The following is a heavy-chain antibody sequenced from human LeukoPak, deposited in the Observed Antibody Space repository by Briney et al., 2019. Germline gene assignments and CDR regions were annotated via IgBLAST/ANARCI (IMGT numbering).Heavy chain of an antibody. CDR1: GFTFGDYA. CDR2: IRSKAYGGTT. V-gene: IGHV3-49*04. CDR3: TRVAESGGFDY. Sequence: GGSLRLSCTASGFTFGDYAMSWVRQAPGKGLEWVGFIRSKAYGGTTEYAASVKGRFTISRDDSKSIAYLQMNSLKTEDTAVYYCTRVAESGGFDYWGQGTLVTVSS. J-gene: IGHJ4*02. D-gene: IGHD1-26*01.